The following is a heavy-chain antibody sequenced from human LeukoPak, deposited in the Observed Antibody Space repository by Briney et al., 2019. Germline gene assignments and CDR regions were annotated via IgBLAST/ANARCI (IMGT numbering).Heavy chain of an antibody. CDR3: ARGSVRGAAAGPDLDY. J-gene: IGHJ4*02. CDR2: INHSGST. Sequence: SETLSLTCAVYGGSFSGYYWSWIRQPPGKGLEWIGEINHSGSTNYNPSLKSRVTISVNTSKNQFSLKLSSVTAADAAVYYCARGSVRGAAAGPDLDYWGQGTLVTVSS. D-gene: IGHD6-13*01. V-gene: IGHV4-34*01. CDR1: GGSFSGYY.